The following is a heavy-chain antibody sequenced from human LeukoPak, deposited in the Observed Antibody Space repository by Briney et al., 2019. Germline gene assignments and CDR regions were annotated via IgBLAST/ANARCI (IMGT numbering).Heavy chain of an antibody. Sequence: PSETLSLTCTVSGGSISSYYWSWIRQPPGKGLEWIGYIYYSGSTNYNPSLKSRVTISVDTSKNQFSLKLSSVTAADTAVYYCARDRGGGNWFDPWGQGTLVTVSS. CDR2: IYYSGST. J-gene: IGHJ5*02. V-gene: IGHV4-59*01. CDR1: GGSISSYY. CDR3: ARDRGGGNWFDP. D-gene: IGHD2-15*01.